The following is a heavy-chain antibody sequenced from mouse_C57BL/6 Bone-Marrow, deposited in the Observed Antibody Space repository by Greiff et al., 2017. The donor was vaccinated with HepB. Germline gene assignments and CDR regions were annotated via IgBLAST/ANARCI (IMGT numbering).Heavy chain of an antibody. D-gene: IGHD1-1*01. CDR1: GFTFSDYY. Sequence: EVNLVESGGGLVQPGGSLKLSCAASGFTFSDYYMYWVRQTPEKRLEWVAYISNGGGSTYYPDTVKGRFTISRDNAKNTLYLQMSRLKSEDTAMYYCARHNYGSSYGGYFDVWGTGTTVTVSS. V-gene: IGHV5-12*01. CDR3: ARHNYGSSYGGYFDV. J-gene: IGHJ1*03. CDR2: ISNGGGST.